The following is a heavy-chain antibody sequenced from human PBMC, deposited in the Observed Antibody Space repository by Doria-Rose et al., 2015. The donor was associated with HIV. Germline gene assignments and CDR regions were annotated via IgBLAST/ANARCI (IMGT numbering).Heavy chain of an antibody. V-gene: IGHV1-3*01. CDR3: ARIHSLSSSSLGH. Sequence: VGQAPGQRLEWLGWLNVGNGDTRYSRKFQDRVTITSDTSANTGYMALSSLRSEDTAVYYCARIHSLSSSSLGHWGQGTLGTVSA. CDR2: LNVGNGDT. J-gene: IGHJ4*02. D-gene: IGHD6-13*01.